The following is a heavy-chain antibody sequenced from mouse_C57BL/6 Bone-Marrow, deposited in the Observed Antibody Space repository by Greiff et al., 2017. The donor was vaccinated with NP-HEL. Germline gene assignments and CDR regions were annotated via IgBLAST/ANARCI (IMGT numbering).Heavy chain of an antibody. Sequence: EVQLQQSVAELVRPGASVKLSCTASGFNIKNTYMHWVKQRPEQGLEWIGRIDPANGNTKYAPKVQGTATITADTSSNTASLQLSSLTSEYTAIYYCARDSGYGYYAMDYWGQGTSVTVSS. CDR3: ARDSGYGYYAMDY. CDR2: IDPANGNT. V-gene: IGHV14-3*01. D-gene: IGHD3-2*02. J-gene: IGHJ4*01. CDR1: GFNIKNTY.